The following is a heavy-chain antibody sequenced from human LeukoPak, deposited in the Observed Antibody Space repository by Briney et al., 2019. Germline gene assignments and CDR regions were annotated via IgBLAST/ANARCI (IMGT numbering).Heavy chain of an antibody. Sequence: GGSLRLSCAASGFTFTSYAMSWVRQAPGKGLEWVSSISGSGSSTYYADSVKGRFTISRDNSKNTLYLQMNSLRAEDTAVYYCARLDEGYGAFDIWGQGTMVTVSS. J-gene: IGHJ3*02. CDR2: ISGSGSST. D-gene: IGHD6-13*01. CDR3: ARLDEGYGAFDI. V-gene: IGHV3-23*01. CDR1: GFTFTSYA.